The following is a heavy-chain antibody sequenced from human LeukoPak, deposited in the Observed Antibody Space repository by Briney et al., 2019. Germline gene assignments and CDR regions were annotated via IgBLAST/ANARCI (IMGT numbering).Heavy chain of an antibody. CDR2: MNPNSGNT. D-gene: IGHD4-11*01. CDR1: GYTFTSYD. V-gene: IGHV1-8*01. CDR3: ARAVTTWSNYYYYYMDV. J-gene: IGHJ6*03. Sequence: ASVKVSCKASGYTFTSYDINWVRQATGQGLEWMGWMNPNSGNTGYAQKFQGRVTITTDTSTSTAYMELRSLRSDDTAVYYCARAVTTWSNYYYYYMDVWGKGTTVTVSS.